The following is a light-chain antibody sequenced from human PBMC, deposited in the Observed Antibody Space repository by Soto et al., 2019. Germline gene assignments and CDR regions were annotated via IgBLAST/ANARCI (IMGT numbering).Light chain of an antibody. CDR1: QNIRSW. Sequence: DIQMTQYPSTLSASVGDRVTITCRASQNIRSWLAWYQQKPGKAPELLIYSASGLESGVPSRFSGSGSGTEFTLTISSLQPDDFATYYCQEYNGNSGLTFGGGTKVEIK. J-gene: IGKJ4*01. CDR3: QEYNGNSGLT. CDR2: SAS. V-gene: IGKV1-5*03.